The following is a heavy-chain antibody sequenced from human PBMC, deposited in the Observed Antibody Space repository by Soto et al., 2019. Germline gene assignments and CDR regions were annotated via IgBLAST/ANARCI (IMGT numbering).Heavy chain of an antibody. Sequence: SETLSLTCAVSGGSISSSNWWSWVRQPPGKGLEWIGEIYHSGSTNYNPSLKSRVTISVDKSKNQFSLKLSSVTAADTAVYYCAYSLRIAVAGTLFDYWCQGTLGNLSS. CDR2: IYHSGST. D-gene: IGHD6-19*01. J-gene: IGHJ4*02. CDR1: GGSISSSNW. V-gene: IGHV4-4*02. CDR3: AYSLRIAVAGTLFDY.